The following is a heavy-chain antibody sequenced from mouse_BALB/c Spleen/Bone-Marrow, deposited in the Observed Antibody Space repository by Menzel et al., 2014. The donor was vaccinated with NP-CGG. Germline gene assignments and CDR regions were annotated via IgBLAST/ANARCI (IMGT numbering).Heavy chain of an antibody. CDR3: ASRAY. CDR1: GFIFSSFG. J-gene: IGHJ3*01. CDR2: ISSGSSTI. Sequence: DVMLVESGGGLVQPGGSRKLSCAASGFIFSSFGMHWVRQAPEKGLEWVAYISSGSSTIYYADTVKGRFTISRDNPKNTLFLQMTSLRSEDTAMYYCASRAYWGQGTLVTVSA. V-gene: IGHV5-17*02.